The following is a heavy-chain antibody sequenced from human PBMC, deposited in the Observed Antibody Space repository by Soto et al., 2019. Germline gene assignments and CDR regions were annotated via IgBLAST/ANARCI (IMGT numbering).Heavy chain of an antibody. Sequence: ASVNVSFKSSGYTFTSYCISWVRQAPGQGLEWMGWISAYNGNTNYAQKLQGRVTMTTDTSTSTAYMELRSLRSDDTAVYYCARDNGPRAVAGTAVDYWGQGTLVTVSS. V-gene: IGHV1-18*01. D-gene: IGHD6-19*01. CDR3: ARDNGPRAVAGTAVDY. CDR2: ISAYNGNT. J-gene: IGHJ4*02. CDR1: GYTFTSYC.